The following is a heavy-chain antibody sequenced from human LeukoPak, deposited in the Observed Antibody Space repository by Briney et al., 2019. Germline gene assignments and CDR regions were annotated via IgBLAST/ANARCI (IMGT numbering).Heavy chain of an antibody. J-gene: IGHJ4*02. CDR2: IYSGGTT. D-gene: IGHD6-19*01. CDR3: AALDSSGWYYFDY. Sequence: GGSLRLSCAASGFSVSSNYMSWVRQAPGKGLEWVSVIYSGGTTYYADSVEGRFTISRDNSENTLYLQMNSLRAEDTAVYYCAALDSSGWYYFDYWGQGTLVTVSS. CDR1: GFSVSSNY. V-gene: IGHV3-66*01.